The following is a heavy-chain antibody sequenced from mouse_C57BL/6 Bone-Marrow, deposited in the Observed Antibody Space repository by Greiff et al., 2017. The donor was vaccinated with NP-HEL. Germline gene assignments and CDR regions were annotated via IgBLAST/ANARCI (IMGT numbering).Heavy chain of an antibody. J-gene: IGHJ1*03. CDR1: GYSFPDYN. CDR3: ALGIDV. CDR2: INPNYGTT. Sequence: QQSGPELVKPGASVKISCKASGYSFPDYNMNWVKQSTGKSPEWVGVINPNYGTTSYNQKFKGQAPLTVDQSSRTAYMQRNSLTAEDSAVYYCALGIDVWGTGTTVTVSS. D-gene: IGHD4-1*01. V-gene: IGHV1-39*01.